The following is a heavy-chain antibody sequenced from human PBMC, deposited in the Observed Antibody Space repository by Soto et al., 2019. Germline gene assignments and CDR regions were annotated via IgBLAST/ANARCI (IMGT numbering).Heavy chain of an antibody. CDR2: ISGSGGRT. J-gene: IGHJ5*02. Sequence: GGSLRLSCAASGFSFDRFVMSWIRQAPGKGLEWVSAISGSGGRTYYADSVEGRFSISRDNSKSTLYLQMTSLTVEDTALYYCVKPNAVDISVDTWGQGTLVTVSS. D-gene: IGHD2-2*03. V-gene: IGHV3-23*01. CDR3: VKPNAVDISVDT. CDR1: GFSFDRFV.